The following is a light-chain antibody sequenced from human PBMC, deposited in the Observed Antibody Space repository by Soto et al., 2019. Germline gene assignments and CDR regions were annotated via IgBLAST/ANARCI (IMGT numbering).Light chain of an antibody. CDR1: QSFSSN. CDR2: GAS. J-gene: IGKJ1*01. Sequence: IVMTHSPATLSVYPGERATLSCRASQSFSSNLAWYQQKPGQAPRLLMYGASTRATGIPARFSGSGSGTEFTLTISSLQSEDFAVYYCQQYNNWPWTFGQGAKADIK. V-gene: IGKV3-15*01. CDR3: QQYNNWPWT.